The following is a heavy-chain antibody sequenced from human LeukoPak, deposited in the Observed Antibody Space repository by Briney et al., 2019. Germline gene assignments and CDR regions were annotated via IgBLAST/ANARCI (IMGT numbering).Heavy chain of an antibody. J-gene: IGHJ5*02. CDR1: GFTFSDYY. Sequence: GGSLRLSCAASGFTFSDYYMSWIRQAPGKGLEWVSYISKSGDNTNYADSVKGRFTISRDNAKNSLYLQMNSLRAEDTAVYYCARAMVRGVIPWGQGSLVTVSS. V-gene: IGHV3-11*05. D-gene: IGHD3-10*01. CDR3: ARAMVRGVIP. CDR2: ISKSGDNT.